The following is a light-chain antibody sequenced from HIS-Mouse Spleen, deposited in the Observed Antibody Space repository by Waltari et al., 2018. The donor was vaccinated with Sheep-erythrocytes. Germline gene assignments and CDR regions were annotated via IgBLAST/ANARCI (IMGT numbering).Light chain of an antibody. J-gene: IGLJ3*02. CDR3: QSADSSGTYWV. CDR1: ALPKQY. CDR2: KDS. Sequence: SYELTQPPSVSVSPGQTARITCSGDALPKQYAYWYQQKPGQAPVLVIYKDSERPSGGRERFSGSSSGTTVTLTISGVQAEDEADYYCQSADSSGTYWVFGGGTKLTVL. V-gene: IGLV3-25*03.